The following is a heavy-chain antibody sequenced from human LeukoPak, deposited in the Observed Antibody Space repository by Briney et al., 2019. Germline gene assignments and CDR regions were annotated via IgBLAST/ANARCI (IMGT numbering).Heavy chain of an antibody. Sequence: GGSLRLSCAASGFTFSSYGMHWVRQAPGKGLEGVAFIRYDGSNKYYADSVKGRFTISRDNSKNTLYLQMNSLRAEDTAVYYCAKSAPMVRGESYYYMDVWGKGTTVTVSS. D-gene: IGHD3-10*01. CDR3: AKSAPMVRGESYYYMDV. V-gene: IGHV3-30*02. J-gene: IGHJ6*03. CDR1: GFTFSSYG. CDR2: IRYDGSNK.